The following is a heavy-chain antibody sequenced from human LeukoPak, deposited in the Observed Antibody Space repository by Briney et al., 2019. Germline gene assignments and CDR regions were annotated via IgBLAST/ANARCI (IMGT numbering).Heavy chain of an antibody. J-gene: IGHJ6*02. V-gene: IGHV7-4-1*02. D-gene: IGHD3-3*01. CDR3: ARDRGTIFGVVIVGGYYGMDV. CDR1: GYTFTSYA. CDR2: INTNTGNP. Sequence: GASVKVSCKASGYTFTSYAMNWARQAPGQGLEWMGWINTNTGNPTYAQGFTGRFVFSLDTSVSTAYLQISSLKAEDTAVYYCARDRGTIFGVVIVGGYYGMDVWGQGTTVTVSS.